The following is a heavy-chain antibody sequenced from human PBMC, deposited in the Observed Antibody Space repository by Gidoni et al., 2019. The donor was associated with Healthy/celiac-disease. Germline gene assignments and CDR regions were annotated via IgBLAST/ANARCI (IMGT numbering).Heavy chain of an antibody. D-gene: IGHD2-21*02. CDR1: GFTFSSYA. CDR3: ANAVTGSFDY. Sequence: EVQLLESGGGLVQPGGSLRLSCAASGFTFSSYAMRWFRQAPGKGLEWVSAISGSGGSTYYADSGKGRFTISRDNSKNTLYLQMNSLRAEDTAVYYCANAVTGSFDYWGQGTLVTVSS. V-gene: IGHV3-23*01. J-gene: IGHJ4*02. CDR2: ISGSGGST.